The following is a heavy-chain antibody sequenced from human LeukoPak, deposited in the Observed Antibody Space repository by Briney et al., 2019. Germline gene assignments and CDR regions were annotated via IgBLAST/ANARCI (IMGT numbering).Heavy chain of an antibody. CDR3: ARSGGRLLNYYFDY. CDR2: ISRTSSVI. J-gene: IGHJ4*02. V-gene: IGHV3-21*01. Sequence: GESLRLSCAASEFTFRSYTMNWVRQAPGKGLEWISSISRTSSVIYYADSLKGRFTVSRDNAKNSLYLQMNSLRVEDTAVYYCARSGGRLLNYYFDYWGQGTLVTVSS. D-gene: IGHD1-14*01. CDR1: EFTFRSYT.